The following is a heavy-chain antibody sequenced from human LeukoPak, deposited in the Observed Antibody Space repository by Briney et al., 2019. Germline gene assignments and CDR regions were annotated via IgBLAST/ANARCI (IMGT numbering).Heavy chain of an antibody. D-gene: IGHD5-24*01. CDR1: VVTSTAYG. J-gene: IGHJ5*02. CDR2: LSPAGSST. Sequence: VGSLRLSPAPSVVTSTAYGVNSGPQAPGKGGWGCSRLSPAGSSTTSADSVKGRFTISRDKAKNTLYLQIGSLRADDTDVYYCTRMSREAPGLPDLWGQGTLVTVSS. V-gene: IGHV3-74*01. CDR3: TRMSREAPGLPDL.